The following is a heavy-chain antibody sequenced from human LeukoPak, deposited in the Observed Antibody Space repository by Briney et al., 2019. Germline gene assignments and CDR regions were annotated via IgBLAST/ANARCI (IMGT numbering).Heavy chain of an antibody. J-gene: IGHJ4*02. CDR2: IFSTGAR. Sequence: PSETLSLTCPVSGGSISGHYWTWIRLPPGKGLELIGHIFSTGARQYNPSLRSRVTMSTDTSKNQFALKLSSVNVADSAVYYCARFSPRDDSGCSDASCYVHFWGQGTQVTVSS. V-gene: IGHV4-59*11. D-gene: IGHD2-2*01. CDR3: ARFSPRDDSGCSDASCYVHF. CDR1: GGSISGHY.